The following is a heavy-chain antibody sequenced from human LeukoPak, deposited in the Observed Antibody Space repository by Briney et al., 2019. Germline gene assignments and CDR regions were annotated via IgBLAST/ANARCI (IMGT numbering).Heavy chain of an antibody. CDR1: GGAISSGTNS. CDR2: IYHSGST. D-gene: IGHD5-12*01. Sequence: PSETLSLTCGVSGGAISSGTNSWSWIRKPPGTGLEWIGYIYHSGSTHYNPSLKSRVTISVDRSKNQFSLKLRSVTAADTAVYYCARGRGAFIFDFWGQGTLVTVSS. J-gene: IGHJ4*02. CDR3: ARGRGAFIFDF. V-gene: IGHV4-30-2*01.